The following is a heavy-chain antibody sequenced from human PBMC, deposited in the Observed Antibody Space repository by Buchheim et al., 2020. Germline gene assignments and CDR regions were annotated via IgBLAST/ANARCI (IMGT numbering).Heavy chain of an antibody. CDR3: ATDPYASAWYYFDN. CDR1: GFDFNNYA. V-gene: IGHV3-33*01. Sequence: QVQLVESGGSVVQPGGSLRLSCAASGFDFNNYAMHWVRQIPGKGLEWVAVMYYDGKNEFYGDSVRGRFTISRDNSERMLYLQMNNLRAEDTAIYYCATDPYASAWYYFDNWGQG. J-gene: IGHJ4*02. D-gene: IGHD6-19*01. CDR2: MYYDGKNE.